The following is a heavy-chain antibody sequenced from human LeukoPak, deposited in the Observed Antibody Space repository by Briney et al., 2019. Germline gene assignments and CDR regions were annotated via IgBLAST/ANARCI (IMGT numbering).Heavy chain of an antibody. J-gene: IGHJ4*02. CDR1: GFTLSRYG. D-gene: IGHD3-9*01. CDR3: TINWEDQFDWLHAY. Sequence: GGSLRLSCAASGFTLSRYGMHWVRQAPGKGLEWVAIIWYDGSNEYYADSVKGRFTISRDNSKNTLYLQMNSLRAEDTAIYYCTINWEDQFDWLHAYCGQGTLFTVSS. CDR2: IWYDGSNE. V-gene: IGHV3-33*01.